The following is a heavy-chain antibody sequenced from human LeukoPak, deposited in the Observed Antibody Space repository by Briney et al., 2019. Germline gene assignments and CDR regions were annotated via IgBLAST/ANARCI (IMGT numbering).Heavy chain of an antibody. D-gene: IGHD6-25*01. J-gene: IGHJ3*01. CDR2: INPSGGNS. CDR1: GDTFTSCY. CDR3: ARAASG. Sequence: GASVKVCCKASGDTFTSCYIYWVRPAPGQGLEWMGIINPSGGNSTYAQKFQGRITMTRDASTSTVYMELSSLRSEDTAVYYCARAASGWGQGTMVSVSS. V-gene: IGHV1-46*01.